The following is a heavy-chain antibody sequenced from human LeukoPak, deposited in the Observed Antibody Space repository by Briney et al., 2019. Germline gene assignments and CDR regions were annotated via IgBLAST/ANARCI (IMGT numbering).Heavy chain of an antibody. V-gene: IGHV3-48*01. J-gene: IGHJ4*02. CDR2: IGGSGSFI. CDR1: GFTFSSYS. D-gene: IGHD6-13*01. CDR3: ARDKYSSSWYPYFDY. Sequence: PGGSLRLSCAASGFTFSSYSMNWVRQAPGKGLEWVSHIGGSGSFIYYADSVKGRFTISRDNAENSVYLQMDSLRVEDTAVYYCARDKYSSSWYPYFDYWGQGTLVTVSS.